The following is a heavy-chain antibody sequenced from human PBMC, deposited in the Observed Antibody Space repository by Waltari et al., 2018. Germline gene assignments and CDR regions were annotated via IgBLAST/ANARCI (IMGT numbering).Heavy chain of an antibody. CDR1: GFPFNNFA. D-gene: IGHD4-4*01. CDR3: ARSQFYYYYYGMDV. V-gene: IGHV3-30*01. CDR2: ISYDGSNK. Sequence: QLQLVASGGAVFQPGRSLSLSCAASGFPFNNFAIYWVRQAPGKGLEWVAVISYDGSNKYYADSVKGRFTISRDNSKNTLYLQMNSLRAEDTALYYCARSQFYYYYYGMDVWGQGTTVTVSS. J-gene: IGHJ6*02.